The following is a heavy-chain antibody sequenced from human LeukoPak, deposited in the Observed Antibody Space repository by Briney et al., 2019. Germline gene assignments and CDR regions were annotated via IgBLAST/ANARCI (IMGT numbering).Heavy chain of an antibody. D-gene: IGHD2-2*01. CDR2: IYHSGST. V-gene: IGHV4-30-2*01. J-gene: IGHJ6*02. CDR1: GGSISSGGYS. Sequence: SETLSLTCAVSGGSISSGGYSWRWIRQPPGKGLEWIGYIYHSGSTYYNPSLKSRVTISVDRSKNQFSLKLSSVTAADTAVYYCARVNLLGYCSSTSCFETPYYGMDVWGQGTTVTVSS. CDR3: ARVNLLGYCSSTSCFETPYYGMDV.